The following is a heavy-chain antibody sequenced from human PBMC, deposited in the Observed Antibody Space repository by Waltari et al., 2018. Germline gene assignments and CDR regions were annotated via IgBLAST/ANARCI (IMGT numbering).Heavy chain of an antibody. CDR2: SNQGAGQK. CDR3: ARFGYESWNIDY. Sequence: EVQLVESGGGVVQPGGSLRLSCGVCGFTFGRYWMTWVRQSPGEGLEWVAKSNQGAGQKHYVESVRGRFTISRDDAQNSLYLQMNSLRAEDTAVYYCARFGYESWNIDYWGQGTLVTVSS. V-gene: IGHV3-7*01. D-gene: IGHD5-18*01. J-gene: IGHJ4*02. CDR1: GFTFGRYW.